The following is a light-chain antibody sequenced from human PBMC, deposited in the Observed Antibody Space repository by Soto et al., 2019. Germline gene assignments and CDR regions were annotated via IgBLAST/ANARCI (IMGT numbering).Light chain of an antibody. Sequence: QSALTQPPSASGSPGQSVTISCTGTSSDVGGYNYVSWYQQHPGKAPKIMMYEVSKRTSGVPDRFSGSKSGNTASLTVSGLQAEDEADYYCSSYAGSNKLVVGGGTKLTVL. V-gene: IGLV2-8*01. J-gene: IGLJ2*01. CDR3: SSYAGSNKLV. CDR1: SSDVGGYNY. CDR2: EVS.